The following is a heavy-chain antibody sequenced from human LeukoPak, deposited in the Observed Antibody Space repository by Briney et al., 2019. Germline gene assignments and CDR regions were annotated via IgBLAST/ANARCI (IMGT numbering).Heavy chain of an antibody. CDR2: IKSDWGT. D-gene: IGHD3-22*01. CDR1: GFTFSTYW. CDR3: ARAPSEIGGYYPEYFRH. V-gene: IGHV3-74*01. Sequence: PGGPLRLSCAASGFTFSTYWMHWVRQAPGKGVVWVSRIKSDWGTNYAHSVKGRFTISSDNAKNTVSLQRNSLRAADTGVYYCARAPSEIGGYYPEYFRHWGQGTLVTVSS. J-gene: IGHJ1*01.